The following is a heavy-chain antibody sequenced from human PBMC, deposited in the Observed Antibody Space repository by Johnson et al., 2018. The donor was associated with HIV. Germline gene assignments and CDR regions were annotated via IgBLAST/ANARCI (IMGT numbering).Heavy chain of an antibody. CDR1: GFSVSNNY. Sequence: VQLVESGGGLVQSGGSLRLYCGASGFSVSNNYMNWVRQAPGKGLEWVSIIYSGGNTYYADSVRGRFTISRDNSKNTLYLQMNSLRAEDTAVYYCAREQGRGSYYFHAFDIWGQGTMVTVSS. D-gene: IGHD1-26*01. V-gene: IGHV3-66*01. CDR2: IYSGGNT. J-gene: IGHJ3*02. CDR3: AREQGRGSYYFHAFDI.